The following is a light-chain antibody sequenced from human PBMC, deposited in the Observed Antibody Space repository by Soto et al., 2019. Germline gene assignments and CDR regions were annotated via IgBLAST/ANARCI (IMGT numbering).Light chain of an antibody. CDR3: SSYTSSTTYV. CDR1: SNDIGTYNY. J-gene: IGLJ1*01. CDR2: DVS. Sequence: QSVLTQPASVSGSPGQSITISCTGTSNDIGTYNYVSWYQHHPDKAHKLMIYDVSHRPSGVSNRFSGSKSGNTASLTISGLQAEDEADYYCSSYTSSTTYVFGTGTKVTV. V-gene: IGLV2-14*03.